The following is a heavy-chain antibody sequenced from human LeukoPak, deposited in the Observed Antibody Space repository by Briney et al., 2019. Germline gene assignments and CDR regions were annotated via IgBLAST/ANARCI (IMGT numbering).Heavy chain of an antibody. J-gene: IGHJ3*02. Sequence: SETLSLTCTVSGGSISSGDYYWSCIRQPPGKGLEWIGYIYYSGSTNYNPSLKSRVTISVDTSKNQFSLKLSSVTAADTAVYYCARQRAYSGSPGAFDIWGQGTMVTVSS. CDR3: ARQRAYSGSPGAFDI. CDR2: IYYSGST. D-gene: IGHD1-26*01. CDR1: GGSISSGDYY. V-gene: IGHV4-30-4*01.